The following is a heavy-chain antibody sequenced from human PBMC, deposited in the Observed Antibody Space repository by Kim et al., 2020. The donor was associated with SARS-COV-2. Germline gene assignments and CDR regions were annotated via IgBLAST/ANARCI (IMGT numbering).Heavy chain of an antibody. V-gene: IGHV3-23*01. CDR3: DASDY. CDR2: ISGGGGNT. J-gene: IGHJ4*02. Sequence: GGSLRLSCAASGFTFGIYAMSWARQAPGQGLEWVSTISGGGGNTHYADSVKGRFTISRDNSMNTLYLQMNSLRAEDTAVYYCDASDYWGQGTLVTVSP. CDR1: GFTFGIYA.